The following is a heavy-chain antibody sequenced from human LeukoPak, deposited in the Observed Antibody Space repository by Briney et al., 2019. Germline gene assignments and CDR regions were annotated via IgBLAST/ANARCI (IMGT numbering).Heavy chain of an antibody. CDR1: GFTFSSYE. D-gene: IGHD3-10*01. CDR2: ISSSGSTI. CDR3: ARVSDYYGSGNYQKQFDY. J-gene: IGHJ4*02. V-gene: IGHV3-48*03. Sequence: PGGSLRLSCAASGFTFSSYEMNWVRQAPGKGLEWVSYISSSGSTIYYADSVKGRFTISRDSAKNSLYLQMNSLRAEDTAMYYCARVSDYYGSGNYQKQFDYWGQGTLVTVSS.